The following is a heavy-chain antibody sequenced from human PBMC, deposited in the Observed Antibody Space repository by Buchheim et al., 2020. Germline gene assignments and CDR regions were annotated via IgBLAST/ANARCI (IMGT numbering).Heavy chain of an antibody. CDR2: ISYDGSNK. V-gene: IGHV3-30*18. J-gene: IGHJ6*02. Sequence: QVQLVESGGGVVQPGRSLRLSCAASGFTFSSYGMHWVRQAPGKGLEWVAVISYDGSNKYYADSVKGRFTISRDNSKKTLYLQMNSLRAEDTAVYYCAKDLQYSSSWYVGHYYYYYGMDVWGQGTT. CDR3: AKDLQYSSSWYVGHYYYYYGMDV. CDR1: GFTFSSYG. D-gene: IGHD6-13*01.